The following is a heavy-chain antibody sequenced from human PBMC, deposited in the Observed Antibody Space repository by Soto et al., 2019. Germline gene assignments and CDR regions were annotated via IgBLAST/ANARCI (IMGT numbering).Heavy chain of an antibody. Sequence: SVKVSCKASGFTFTSSAVQWVRQARGQGLEWIGWIVVGSGNTNYAQKFQERVIITRDMSISTAYLQWSSLKASDTAMYYRARTAAAGKYYYGMDVWGQGTTVTVSS. CDR3: ARTAAAGKYYYGMDV. J-gene: IGHJ6*02. V-gene: IGHV1-58*01. D-gene: IGHD6-13*01. CDR1: GFTFTSSA. CDR2: IVVGSGNT.